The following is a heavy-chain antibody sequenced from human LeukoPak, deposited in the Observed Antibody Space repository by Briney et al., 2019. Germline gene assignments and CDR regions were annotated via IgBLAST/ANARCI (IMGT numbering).Heavy chain of an antibody. D-gene: IGHD5-24*01. Sequence: GGSLRLSCSASGFTFSSYAMHWVRQAPGKGLEYVSAISSNGGSTYYADSVKGRFTISRDNSKNTLYLQMNSLRAGDTAVYYCARDGYNSFDYWGQGTLVTVSS. CDR1: GFTFSSYA. V-gene: IGHV3-64*04. CDR2: ISSNGGST. CDR3: ARDGYNSFDY. J-gene: IGHJ4*02.